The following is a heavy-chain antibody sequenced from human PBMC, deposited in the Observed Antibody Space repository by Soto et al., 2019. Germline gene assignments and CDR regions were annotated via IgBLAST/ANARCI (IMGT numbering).Heavy chain of an antibody. CDR3: ARRSGIAAVDY. J-gene: IGHJ4*02. Sequence: GSLRLSCAASGFTFSSYWMHWVRQAPGKGLVWVSRINSDGSSTSYADSVKGRFTISRDNAKNTLYLQMNSLRAEDTAVYYCARRSGIAAVDYWGQGTLVTVSS. D-gene: IGHD6-13*01. CDR2: INSDGSST. CDR1: GFTFSSYW. V-gene: IGHV3-74*01.